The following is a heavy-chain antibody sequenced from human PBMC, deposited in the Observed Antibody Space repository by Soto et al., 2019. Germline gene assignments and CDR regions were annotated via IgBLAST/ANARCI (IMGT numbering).Heavy chain of an antibody. J-gene: IGHJ4*02. V-gene: IGHV4-39*01. D-gene: IGHD3-9*01. CDR1: GVSISSSSYY. CDR2: IYYSGST. Sequence: SETLSLTCTVSGVSISSSSYYCGWIRQPPGKGLEWIGSIYYSGSTYYNPSLKSRVTISVDTSKNQFSLKLSSVTAADTAVYYCARHNYDILHGYYPYWGQGTLVTVS. CDR3: ARHNYDILHGYYPY.